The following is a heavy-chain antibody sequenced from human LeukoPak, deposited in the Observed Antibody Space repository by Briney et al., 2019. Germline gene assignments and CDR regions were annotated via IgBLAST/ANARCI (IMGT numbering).Heavy chain of an antibody. J-gene: IGHJ4*02. V-gene: IGHV5-51*01. D-gene: IGHD2-15*01. Sequence: GESLKVSCKGSGYSFTSYWLGWVRQMPGKGLEWMGIIYPGDSDTRYSPSFQGQVTISADKSISTAYLQWSSLKASDTAMYYCARTRMVAATYYFDYWGQGTLVTVSS. CDR3: ARTRMVAATYYFDY. CDR2: IYPGDSDT. CDR1: GYSFTSYW.